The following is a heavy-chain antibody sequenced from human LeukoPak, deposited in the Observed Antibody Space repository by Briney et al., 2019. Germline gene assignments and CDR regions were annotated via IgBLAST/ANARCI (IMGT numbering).Heavy chain of an antibody. CDR3: ARRDSYGRNFDY. CDR1: GGSISSSNW. D-gene: IGHD5-18*01. Sequence: ASETLSLTCAVSGGSISSSNWWNWVRQPPGKGLGWIGEIYHSGSTNYNPSLKSRVTISVDKSKNQFSLKLNSVTAADTAVYYCARRDSYGRNFDYWGQGTLVTVSS. V-gene: IGHV4-4*02. J-gene: IGHJ4*02. CDR2: IYHSGST.